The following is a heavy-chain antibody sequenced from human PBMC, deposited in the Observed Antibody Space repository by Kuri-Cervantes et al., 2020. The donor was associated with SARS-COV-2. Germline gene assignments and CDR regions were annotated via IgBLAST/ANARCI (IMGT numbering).Heavy chain of an antibody. CDR3: ARVNWGFDY. D-gene: IGHD7-27*01. CDR1: GGSISSSNYY. Sequence: SETLSLTCTVSGGSISSSNYYWGWIRQPPGKGLEWIGSIYYSGSTHYNPSLKSRVSISVDTSRNQFSLKVSSVTAADTAVYYCARVNWGFDYWGQGTLVTVSS. V-gene: IGHV4-39*01. CDR2: IYYSGST. J-gene: IGHJ4*02.